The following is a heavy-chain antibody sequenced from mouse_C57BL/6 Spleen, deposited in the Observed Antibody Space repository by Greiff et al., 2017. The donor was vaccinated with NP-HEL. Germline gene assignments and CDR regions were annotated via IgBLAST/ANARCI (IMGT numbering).Heavy chain of an antibody. V-gene: IGHV1-26*01. CDR1: GYTFTDYY. Sequence: EVQLQQSGPELVKPGASVKISCKASGYTFTDYYMNWVKQSHGKSLEWIGDINPNNGGTSYNQKFKGKATLTVDKSSSTAYMELRSLTSEDSAVYYCARSRGYYSHFAYWGQGTLVTVSA. J-gene: IGHJ3*01. D-gene: IGHD2-12*01. CDR2: INPNNGGT. CDR3: ARSRGYYSHFAY.